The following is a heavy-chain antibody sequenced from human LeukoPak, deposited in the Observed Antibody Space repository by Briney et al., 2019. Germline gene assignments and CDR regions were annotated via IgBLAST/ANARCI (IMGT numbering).Heavy chain of an antibody. J-gene: IGHJ6*03. CDR3: ARSVSHYYYMDV. D-gene: IGHD4-11*01. V-gene: IGHV4-59*08. CDR1: GGSISSHY. CDR2: IYYSGST. Sequence: SETLSLTCTVSGGSISSHYWSWIRQPPGKGLEWIGYIYYSGSTNYNPSPKSRVTISVDTSKNQFSLKLSSVTAADTAVYYCARSVSHYYYMDVWGKGTTVTVSS.